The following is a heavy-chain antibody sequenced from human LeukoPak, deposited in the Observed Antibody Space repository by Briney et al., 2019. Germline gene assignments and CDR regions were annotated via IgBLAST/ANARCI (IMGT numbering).Heavy chain of an antibody. V-gene: IGHV4-61*01. J-gene: IGHJ3*02. D-gene: IGHD3-22*01. CDR2: IYYSGST. Sequence: PSETLSLTCTVSGGSVSSGSYYWSWLRQPPGKGLEWIGYIYYSGSTNYNPSLKSRVTISVDTSKNQFSLKLSSVTAAGTAVYYCAREGDYYDSRPDAFDIWGQGTMVTVSS. CDR1: GGSVSSGSYY. CDR3: AREGDYYDSRPDAFDI.